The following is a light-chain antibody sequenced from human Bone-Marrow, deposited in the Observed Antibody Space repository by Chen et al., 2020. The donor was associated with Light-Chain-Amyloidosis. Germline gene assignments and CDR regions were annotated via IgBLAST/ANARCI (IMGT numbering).Light chain of an antibody. J-gene: IGKJ1*01. Sequence: VMTQSPVALSVSPGDTATLSCRASQSIRGNLAWYQQRPGQAPRLLIYGASARATGSPDRFSGSGFETDFTLTISTIQSEDFAVYYCQQYNNWPLTFGQGTRVDIK. V-gene: IGKV3-15*01. CDR3: QQYNNWPLT. CDR2: GAS. CDR1: QSIRGN.